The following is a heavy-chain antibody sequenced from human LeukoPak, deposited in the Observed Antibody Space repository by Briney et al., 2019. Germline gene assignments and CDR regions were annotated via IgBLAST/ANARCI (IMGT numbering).Heavy chain of an antibody. D-gene: IGHD1-7*01. CDR1: GYSFTGYY. CDR3: ARDLAGSITGTGDY. CDR2: INPNSGGT. J-gene: IGHJ4*02. V-gene: IGHV1-2*02. Sequence: ASVKVSCKASGYSFTGYYMHWVRQAPGQGLEWMGWINPNSGGTNYAQKFQGRVTMTRDTSISTAYMELSRLRSDDTAVCYCARDLAGSITGTGDYWGQGTLVTVSS.